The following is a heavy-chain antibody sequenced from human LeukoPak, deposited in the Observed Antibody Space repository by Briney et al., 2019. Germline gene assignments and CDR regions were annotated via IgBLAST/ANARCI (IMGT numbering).Heavy chain of an antibody. V-gene: IGHV3-23*01. CDR3: ANHILGYCSGGSCANFDT. D-gene: IGHD2-15*01. CDR2: ISGSGGST. J-gene: IGHJ4*02. CDR1: GFTFSSYA. Sequence: GGSLRLSCAASGFTFSSYAMSWVRQAPGKGLEWVSAISGSGGSTYYADSVKGRFTISRDNSKNTLFLQMNSLRAEDTAVYYCANHILGYCSGGSCANFDTGAREPWSPSPQ.